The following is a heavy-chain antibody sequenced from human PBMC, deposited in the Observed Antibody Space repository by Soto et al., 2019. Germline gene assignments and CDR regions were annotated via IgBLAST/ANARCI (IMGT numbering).Heavy chain of an antibody. J-gene: IGHJ6*02. V-gene: IGHV1-69*13. CDR2: IIPIFGTA. CDR3: ARGPYCSSTSCYMWVAAMPKDYYYGMDV. D-gene: IGHD2-2*02. Sequence: SVKVSCKASGGTFSSYAISWVRQAPGQGLEWMGGIIPIFGTANYAQKFQGRVTITADESTSTAYMELSSLRSEDTAVYYCARGPYCSSTSCYMWVAAMPKDYYYGMDVWGQGTTVTVSS. CDR1: GGTFSSYA.